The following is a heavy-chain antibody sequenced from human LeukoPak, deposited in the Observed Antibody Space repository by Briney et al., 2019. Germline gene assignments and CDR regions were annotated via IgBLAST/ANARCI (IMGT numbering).Heavy chain of an antibody. CDR2: INTKSGGK. J-gene: IGHJ4*02. D-gene: IGHD4-17*01. CDR3: ARDYGDYVG. Sequence: ASVKVSCKASGSTFTGYYMHWVRQAPGQGLEWMGWINTKSGGKKYSQKCQGRITMLRDTPISTAYMELSRLRSDDTAVYYCARDYGDYVGWGQGTLVTVSS. CDR1: GSTFTGYY. V-gene: IGHV1-2*02.